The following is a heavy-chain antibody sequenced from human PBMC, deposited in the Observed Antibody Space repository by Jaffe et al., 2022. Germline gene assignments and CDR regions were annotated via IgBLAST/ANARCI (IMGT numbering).Heavy chain of an antibody. CDR1: GANVNNYV. CDR3: ARGIQLLDY. Sequence: QVQLVQSGAEVKKTGSSVKVSCKASGANVNNYVITWVRQAPGQGLEWMGGIIPVSGTANYAQKFQGRVAITTDESTSTAYMELSSLRSDDTAIYYCARGIQLLDYWGQGTLITVSS. J-gene: IGHJ4*02. V-gene: IGHV1-69*05. CDR2: IIPVSGTA.